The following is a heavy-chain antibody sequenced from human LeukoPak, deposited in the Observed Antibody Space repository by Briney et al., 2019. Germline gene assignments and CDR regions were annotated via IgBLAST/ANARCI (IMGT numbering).Heavy chain of an antibody. V-gene: IGHV3-43*02. D-gene: IGHD3-22*01. CDR2: ISGDGGST. Sequence: GGSLRLSCAASGFTFDDYAMHWVRQAPGKGLEWVSLISGDGGSTYYADSVKGRFTISRDNSKNSLYLQMNSLRTDDTALYYCAKAGDSSGYYDFDYWGQGTLVTVSS. J-gene: IGHJ4*02. CDR1: GFTFDDYA. CDR3: AKAGDSSGYYDFDY.